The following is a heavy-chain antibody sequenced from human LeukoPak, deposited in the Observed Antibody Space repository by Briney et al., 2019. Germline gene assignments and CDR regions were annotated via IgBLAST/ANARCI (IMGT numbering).Heavy chain of an antibody. V-gene: IGHV3-21*01. D-gene: IGHD6-13*01. J-gene: IGHJ6*03. CDR1: GFTFSSYS. Sequence: GGSLRLSCAASGFTFSSYSMNWVRQAPGKGLGWVSSISSSSSYIYYADSVKGRFTISRDNAKNSLYLQMNSLTAADTAVYYCARVYSNSWYSGYLYMDVWGKGTTVTVSS. CDR3: ARVYSNSWYSGYLYMDV. CDR2: ISSSSSYI.